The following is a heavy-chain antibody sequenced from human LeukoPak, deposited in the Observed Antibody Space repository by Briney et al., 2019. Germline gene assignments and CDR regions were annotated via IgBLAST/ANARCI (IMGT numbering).Heavy chain of an antibody. CDR2: ISYDGSNK. Sequence: PGGSLRLSCAASGFTFSSYAMHWVRQAPGKGLEWVAVISYDGSNKYYADPVKGRFTISRDNSKNTLYLQMNSLRAEDTAVYYCARDVRDAFDIWGQGTMVTVSS. J-gene: IGHJ3*02. CDR3: ARDVRDAFDI. V-gene: IGHV3-30*04. CDR1: GFTFSSYA.